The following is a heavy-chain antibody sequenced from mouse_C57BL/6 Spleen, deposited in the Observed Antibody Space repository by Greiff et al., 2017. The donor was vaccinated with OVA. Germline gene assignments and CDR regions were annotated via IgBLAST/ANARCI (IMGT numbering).Heavy chain of an antibody. Sequence: EVQLVESGPELVKPGASVKISCKASGYSFTDYNMNWVKQSNGKSLEWIGVINPNYGTTSYNQKFKGKATLTVDQSSSTAYMQLNSLTSEDSAVYYCARPSYYGSPAWFAYWGQGTLVTVSA. V-gene: IGHV1-39*01. J-gene: IGHJ3*01. CDR1: GYSFTDYN. D-gene: IGHD1-1*01. CDR2: INPNYGTT. CDR3: ARPSYYGSPAWFAY.